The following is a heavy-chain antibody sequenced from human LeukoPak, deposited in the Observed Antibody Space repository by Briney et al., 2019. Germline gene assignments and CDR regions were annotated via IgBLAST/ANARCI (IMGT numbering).Heavy chain of an antibody. CDR1: GFTFSSYG. D-gene: IGHD6-19*01. Sequence: GSLRLSCAASGFTFSSYGMHWVRQAPGKGLEWVAVIWYDGSNKYYADSVKGRFTISRDNSKNTLYLQMNSLRAEDTAVYYCARESGSSGWYTGNYWGQGTLVTVSS. CDR3: ARESGSSGWYTGNY. J-gene: IGHJ4*02. CDR2: IWYDGSNK. V-gene: IGHV3-33*01.